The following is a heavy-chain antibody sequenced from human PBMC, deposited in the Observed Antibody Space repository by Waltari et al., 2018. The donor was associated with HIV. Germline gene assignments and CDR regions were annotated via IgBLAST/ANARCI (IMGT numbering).Heavy chain of an antibody. CDR2: IKQDGGQQ. V-gene: IGHV3-7*01. CDR1: GFSLSYYW. J-gene: IGHJ4*02. D-gene: IGHD1-20*01. CDR3: ARYNDDGGGFDS. Sequence: EVQLVESGGGLVQPGGSLRLPCAASGFSLSYYWMSWVRQAPGKGLEWVAIIKQDGGQQYYVGSVRGRFTISRDNAKTSMSVQMNSLRAEDTAVYYCARYNDDGGGFDSWGQGTLVTVSS.